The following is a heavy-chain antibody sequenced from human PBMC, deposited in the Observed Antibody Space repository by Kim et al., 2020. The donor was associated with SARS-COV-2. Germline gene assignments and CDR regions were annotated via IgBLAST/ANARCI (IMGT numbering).Heavy chain of an antibody. CDR3: ARRGSLESGYFDA. V-gene: IGHV6-1*01. J-gene: IGHJ4*03. Sequence: SQTLSLTCVISGDSVSSTSSTCNWIRQSPSRGREWLGRIYYRASWTSEYGLSVKRRISISPDTSENLFSLQLNSLTPQDTAIFYCARRGSLESGYFDAWG. D-gene: IGHD1-1*01. CDR1: GDSVSSTSST. CDR2: IYYRASWTS.